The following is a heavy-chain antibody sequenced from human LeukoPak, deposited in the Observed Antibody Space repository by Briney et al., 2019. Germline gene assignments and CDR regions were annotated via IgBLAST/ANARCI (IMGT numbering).Heavy chain of an antibody. V-gene: IGHV3-7*01. Sequence: GGSLRLSCAASGFTFSSYWVSWVRQAPGKGLEWVANIKQDGSEKYYVDSVKGRFTISRDNAKNSLYLQMNSLRAEDTAVYYCAREGSGCSSTSCYEYYFDYWGQGTLVTVSS. J-gene: IGHJ4*02. CDR3: AREGSGCSSTSCYEYYFDY. CDR1: GFTFSSYW. CDR2: IKQDGSEK. D-gene: IGHD2-2*01.